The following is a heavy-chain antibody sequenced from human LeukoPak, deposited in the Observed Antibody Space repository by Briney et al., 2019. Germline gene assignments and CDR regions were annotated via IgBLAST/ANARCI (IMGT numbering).Heavy chain of an antibody. CDR3: ARGIDSSSSRGFFDY. CDR2: INHSGST. CDR1: GGSFSGYY. D-gene: IGHD6-6*01. J-gene: IGHJ4*02. V-gene: IGHV4-34*01. Sequence: SETLSLTCAAYGGSFSGYYWSWIRQPPGKGLEWIGEINHSGSTNYNPSLKSRVTISVDTSKNQFSLKLSSVTAADTAVYYCARGIDSSSSRGFFDYWGQGTLVTVSS.